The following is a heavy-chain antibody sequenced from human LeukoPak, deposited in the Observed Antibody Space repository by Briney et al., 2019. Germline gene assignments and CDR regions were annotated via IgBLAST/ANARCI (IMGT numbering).Heavy chain of an antibody. V-gene: IGHV3-74*01. CDR3: ARSASGYDA. J-gene: IGHJ5*02. CDR1: GFPFSGYW. Sequence: PGGSLRLSCAASGFPFSGYWMHWVRQAPGKGLVWVSRIDDDVAGTTYADSVKGRFTISRDNAKNTLYLQMNSLRVEDTAVYYCARSASGYDAWGQGTLVTVSS. CDR2: IDDDVAGT. D-gene: IGHD5-12*01.